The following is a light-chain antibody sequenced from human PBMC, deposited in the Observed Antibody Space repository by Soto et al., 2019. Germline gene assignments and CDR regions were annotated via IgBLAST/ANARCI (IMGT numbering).Light chain of an antibody. V-gene: IGKV1-5*01. J-gene: IGKJ1*01. CDR3: QQYNSYWT. CDR1: QSISSW. Sequence: DIQMTQSPSTLSASVGARVTITCRASQSISSWLAWYQQKPGKAPKLLIYDASSLESGVPSRFSCSGSGTEFTLTIISLQPDDFATYYCQQYNSYWTFGQGTKVDI. CDR2: DAS.